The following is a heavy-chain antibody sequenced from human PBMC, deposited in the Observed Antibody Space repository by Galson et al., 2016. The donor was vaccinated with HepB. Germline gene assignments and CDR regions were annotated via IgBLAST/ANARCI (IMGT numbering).Heavy chain of an antibody. D-gene: IGHD3-3*01. V-gene: IGHV4-34*01. CDR3: ARGDSRIGGRRFGD. CDR2: INHSGST. Sequence: SETLSLTCAVYGGSFSGYYWSWIRQPPGKGLEWIGEINHSGSTNYNPSLKSRVTISVDPSKNQFSLKLSSVTAADTAVYYCARGDSRIGGRRFGDWGQGTLVTGST. CDR1: GGSFSGYY. J-gene: IGHJ4*02.